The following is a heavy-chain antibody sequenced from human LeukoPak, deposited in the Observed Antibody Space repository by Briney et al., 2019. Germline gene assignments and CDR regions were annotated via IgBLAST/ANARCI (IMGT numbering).Heavy chain of an antibody. D-gene: IGHD5-24*01. CDR2: IYYSGST. Sequence: SETLSLTCTVSGGSISSYYWSWIRQPPGKGLEWIGYIYYSGSTNCNPSLKSRVTISVDTSKNQSSLKLGSVTAADTAVYYCARGRGVATIGLPVDYWGQGTLVTVSS. J-gene: IGHJ4*02. CDR1: GGSISSYY. CDR3: ARGRGVATIGLPVDY. V-gene: IGHV4-59*01.